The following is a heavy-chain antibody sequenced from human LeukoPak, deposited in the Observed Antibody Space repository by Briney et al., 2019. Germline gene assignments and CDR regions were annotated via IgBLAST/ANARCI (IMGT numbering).Heavy chain of an antibody. Sequence: GRSLRLSCAASGFTFRSYGMHWVRQAPGKGLEWVAVIWYDGSNKYFADSVKGRFTISRDNAKNTLYLQMNNLRAEDTAVYYCTRGETVTRYWGQGTLVTVSS. CDR1: GFTFRSYG. J-gene: IGHJ1*01. CDR2: IWYDGSNK. CDR3: TRGETVTRY. V-gene: IGHV3-33*03. D-gene: IGHD4-17*01.